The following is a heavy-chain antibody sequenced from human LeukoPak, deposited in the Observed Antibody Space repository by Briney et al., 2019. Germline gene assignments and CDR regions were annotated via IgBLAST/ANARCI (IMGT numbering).Heavy chain of an antibody. D-gene: IGHD1-26*01. CDR1: GYTFTSYY. J-gene: IGHJ4*02. V-gene: IGHV1-46*01. CDR2: INPSGGST. Sequence: GASVKVSCKASGYTFTSYYMHWVRQAPGQELEWMGIINPSGGSTSYAQKFQGRVTMTRDTSTSTVYMELSSLRSEDTAVYYCARKEPAPYFDYWGQGTLVTVSS. CDR3: ARKEPAPYFDY.